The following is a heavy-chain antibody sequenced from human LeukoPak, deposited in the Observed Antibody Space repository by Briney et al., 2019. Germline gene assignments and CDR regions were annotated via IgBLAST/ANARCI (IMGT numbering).Heavy chain of an antibody. V-gene: IGHV4-34*01. Sequence: SETLSLTCAVYGGSFSGYYWSWIRQPPGKGLEWIGSISYSESTYYNPSLKSRVTVSVDTSKNQFSLNLSSVTAADTAIYYCARLAWGANWFDPWGQGTLVTVSS. CDR1: GGSFSGYY. J-gene: IGHJ5*02. CDR2: ISYSEST. CDR3: ARLAWGANWFDP. D-gene: IGHD3-16*01.